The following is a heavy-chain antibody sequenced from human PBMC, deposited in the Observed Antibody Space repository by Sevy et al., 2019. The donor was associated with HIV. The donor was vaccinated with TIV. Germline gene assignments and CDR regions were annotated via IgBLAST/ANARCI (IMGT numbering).Heavy chain of an antibody. J-gene: IGHJ4*02. CDR1: GFTFSNYS. V-gene: IGHV3-30*02. D-gene: IGHD6-13*01. CDR2: IRFDGSNK. CDR3: CTRAWYGDF. Sequence: GGYLRLSCAASGFTFSNYSMHWVRQAPGKGLEWVAFIRFDGSNKYYADSVKGRFTISRGNSKNTLYLQMNSLRTEDTAVYYCCTRAWYGDFWGQGTLVTVSS.